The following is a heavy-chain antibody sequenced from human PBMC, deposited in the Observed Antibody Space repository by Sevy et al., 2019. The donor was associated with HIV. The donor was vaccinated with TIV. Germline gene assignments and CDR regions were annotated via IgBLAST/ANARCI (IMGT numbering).Heavy chain of an antibody. Sequence: GGSLRLSCAASGFTFNTYAMSWVRQAPGKGLKWVSDLSGSGRDTYYADSVKGRFTISRDNSKNTVYLQMNSLRAEDTGVYYCAKDAYYYNSSGYSMSQWYYGMDVWGQRTTVTVSS. D-gene: IGHD3-22*01. CDR2: LSGSGRDT. CDR3: AKDAYYYNSSGYSMSQWYYGMDV. V-gene: IGHV3-23*01. J-gene: IGHJ6*02. CDR1: GFTFNTYA.